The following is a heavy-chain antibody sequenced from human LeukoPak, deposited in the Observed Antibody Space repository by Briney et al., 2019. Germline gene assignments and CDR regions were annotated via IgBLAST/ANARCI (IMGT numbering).Heavy chain of an antibody. J-gene: IGHJ4*02. CDR3: TRESGASSPFGF. CDR1: GGSITTTNL. Sequence: PSGTLSLTCAVSGGSITTTNLWSWVRQPPGKGLEWIGEVHLNGATNYNPSLESRFSMSIDKSNNHLSLEVTSVTAADTAMYYCTRESGASSPFGFWGKGTLVTVSS. V-gene: IGHV4-4*02. D-gene: IGHD1-26*01. CDR2: VHLNGAT.